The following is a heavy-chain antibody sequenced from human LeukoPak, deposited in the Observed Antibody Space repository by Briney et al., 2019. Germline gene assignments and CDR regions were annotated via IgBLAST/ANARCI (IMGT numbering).Heavy chain of an antibody. CDR1: GYTFTSYG. CDR3: ARDSGEGWELKVSTYNWFDP. V-gene: IGHV1-18*01. Sequence: ASVKVSCKASGYTFTSYGISWVRQAPGQGLEWMGWISAYNGNTNYAQKLQGRVTMTTDTSTSTAYMELRSLRSDDTAVYYCARDSGEGWELKVSTYNWFDPWGQGTLVTVSS. J-gene: IGHJ5*02. D-gene: IGHD1-26*01. CDR2: ISAYNGNT.